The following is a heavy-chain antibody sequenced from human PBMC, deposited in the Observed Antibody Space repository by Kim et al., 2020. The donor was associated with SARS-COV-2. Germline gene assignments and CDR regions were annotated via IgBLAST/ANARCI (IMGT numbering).Heavy chain of an antibody. CDR2: IYYSGST. Sequence: SETLSLTCTVSGGSISSGGYYWSWIRQHPGKGLEWIGYIYYSGSTYYNPSLKSRVTISVDTSKNQFSLKLSSVTAADTAVYYCARIQEAAGTYYWGQGTLVTVSS. D-gene: IGHD6-13*01. CDR1: GGSISSGGYY. J-gene: IGHJ4*02. V-gene: IGHV4-31*03. CDR3: ARIQEAAGTYY.